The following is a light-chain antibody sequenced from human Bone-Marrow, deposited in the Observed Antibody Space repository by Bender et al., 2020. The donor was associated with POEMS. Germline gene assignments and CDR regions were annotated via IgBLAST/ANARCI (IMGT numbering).Light chain of an antibody. J-gene: IGLJ2*01. CDR3: CSYAGSNNLV. CDR2: DVN. Sequence: TQPPSVSVSPGQTASITCTGTSSDVGAYNHVSWYQQHPGKAPKFLIYDVNKRPSGVPDRFSGSKSGNTASLTISGLQAEDEADYHCCSYAGSNNLVFGGGTKLTVL. V-gene: IGLV2-11*01. CDR1: SSDVGAYNH.